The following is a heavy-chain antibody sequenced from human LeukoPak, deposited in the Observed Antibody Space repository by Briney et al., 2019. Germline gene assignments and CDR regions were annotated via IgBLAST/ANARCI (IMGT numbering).Heavy chain of an antibody. CDR1: GFTFSSYA. CDR3: AKGPYDYVWGSYPVY. CDR2: ISGSGGST. J-gene: IGHJ4*02. Sequence: GGSLRLSCAASGFTFSSYAMSWVRQAPGKGLEWVSAISGSGGSTYYADSVKGRFTISRDNSKNTLYLQMNSMRAEDTAVYYYAKGPYDYVWGSYPVYWGQGTLVTVSS. V-gene: IGHV3-23*01. D-gene: IGHD3-16*02.